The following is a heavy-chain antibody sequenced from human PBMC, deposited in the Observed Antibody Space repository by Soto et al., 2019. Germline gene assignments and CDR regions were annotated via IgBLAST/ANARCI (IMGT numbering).Heavy chain of an antibody. J-gene: IGHJ4*02. CDR1: GYTFTSYY. D-gene: IGHD1-26*01. V-gene: IGHV1-46*01. CDR3: ATAGSVGATTDFDY. Sequence: QVQLVQSGAEVKKPGASVKVSCKASGYTFTSYYMHWVRQAPGQGLEWMGIINPSGGSTSYAQKYQGRVTMTRETSTSTVCMELSSLRSEDTVVYYCATAGSVGATTDFDYWGQVTLVTVSS. CDR2: INPSGGST.